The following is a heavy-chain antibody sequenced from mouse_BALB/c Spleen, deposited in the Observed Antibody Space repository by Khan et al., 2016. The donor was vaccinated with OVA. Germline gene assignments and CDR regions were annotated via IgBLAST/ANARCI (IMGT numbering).Heavy chain of an antibody. Sequence: EVMLVESGGDLVKPGGSLKLSCAASGFTFSGYALSWVRQTPEKRLEWVATISSGDSYTYYPDSVKGRFTISRDNAKNTLYLQMSSLRSEDTAMYYCARPPITTIVATSYWFFDVWGAGTTVTVSS. CDR1: GFTFSGYA. CDR2: ISSGDSYT. D-gene: IGHD1-1*01. J-gene: IGHJ1*01. CDR3: ARPPITTIVATSYWFFDV. V-gene: IGHV5-9-1*01.